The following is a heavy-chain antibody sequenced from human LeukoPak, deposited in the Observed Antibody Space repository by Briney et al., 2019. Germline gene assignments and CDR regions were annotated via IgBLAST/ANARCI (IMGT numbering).Heavy chain of an antibody. Sequence: PSETLSLTCTVSGGSISSNSYYWGWIRQPPGKGLEWIGSIYYSGSTYYNPSLKSRVTISVDTSKNQFSLKLSSVTAADTAVYYCASVGPYSSSWYPFDYWGQGTLVTVSS. D-gene: IGHD6-13*01. J-gene: IGHJ4*02. V-gene: IGHV4-39*01. CDR1: GGSISSNSYY. CDR3: ASVGPYSSSWYPFDY. CDR2: IYYSGST.